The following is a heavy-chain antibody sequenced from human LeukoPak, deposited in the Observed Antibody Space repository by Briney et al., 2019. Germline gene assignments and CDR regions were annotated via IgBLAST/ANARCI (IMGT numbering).Heavy chain of an antibody. V-gene: IGHV5-51*01. CDR2: IYPGDSDT. CDR1: GYSFTSYW. Sequence: GESLKISCKGSGYSFTSYWIGWVRQMPGKGLEWMGIIYPGDSDTRYSPSFQGQVTISADKSISTAYLQWSSLKASDTAMYYCARSLGYCSGGSCYSKRQVYDYWGQGTLVTVSS. D-gene: IGHD2-15*01. J-gene: IGHJ4*02. CDR3: ARSLGYCSGGSCYSKRQVYDY.